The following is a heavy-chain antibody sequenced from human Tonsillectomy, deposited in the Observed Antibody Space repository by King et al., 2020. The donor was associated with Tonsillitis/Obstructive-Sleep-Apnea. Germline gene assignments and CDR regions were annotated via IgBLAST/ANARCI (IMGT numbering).Heavy chain of an antibody. Sequence: VQLQQWGAGLLKPSETLSLTCAVSGGSFSGYFWSWIRQPPGKGLEWIGQINHSGSTNYNPSLKSRVTISVDTSKNQFFLKLTSVTAADTAVYYCARGEGDTDYGDLNYYYYYMDAWGQGTTVTVSS. CDR2: INHSGST. CDR1: GGSFSGYF. D-gene: IGHD4-17*01. J-gene: IGHJ6*03. V-gene: IGHV4-34*01. CDR3: ARGEGDTDYGDLNYYYYYMDA.